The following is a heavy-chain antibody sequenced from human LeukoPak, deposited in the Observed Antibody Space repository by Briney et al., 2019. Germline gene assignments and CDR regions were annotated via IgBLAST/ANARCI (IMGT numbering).Heavy chain of an antibody. CDR2: VRSKTNSYAT. J-gene: IGHJ3*02. Sequence: GGSLRLSCAASTFTFSGSAIHWVRQASGQGLEWVGRVRSKTNSYATAYAASVKGRFTISRDDSKNTAYLQMNSLKTEDTAVYYCARVGLFLEWPFGRNAFDIWGQGTMVTVSS. CDR3: ARVGLFLEWPFGRNAFDI. CDR1: TFTFSGSA. V-gene: IGHV3-73*01. D-gene: IGHD3-3*01.